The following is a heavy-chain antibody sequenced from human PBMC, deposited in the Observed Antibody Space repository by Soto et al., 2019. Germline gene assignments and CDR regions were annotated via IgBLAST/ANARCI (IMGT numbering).Heavy chain of an antibody. D-gene: IGHD3-22*01. V-gene: IGHV3-74*01. J-gene: IGHJ4*02. Sequence: GGSLRLSCAASGLPFSSYWRHWVRKAPGKGLVWVSRINSDGSSTSYADSVKGRFTISRDNAKNTLYLQMNSLRAEDTAVYYCARDPTYFYDSSGYYDYWGQGTLVTVSS. CDR3: ARDPTYFYDSSGYYDY. CDR1: GLPFSSYW. CDR2: INSDGSST.